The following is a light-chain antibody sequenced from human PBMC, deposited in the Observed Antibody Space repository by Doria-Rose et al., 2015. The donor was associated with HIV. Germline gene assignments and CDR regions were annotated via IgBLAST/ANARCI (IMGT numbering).Light chain of an antibody. Sequence: QSALIQPASVSGPPGQSITISCTGTSSDVGSYNLVSWYQQYPGKAPNLMILEVSKLPAGISNRFSGSKSGNTTSLTISGLQAEDEADYYCYSYVGSSTVVFGGGTKLTVL. V-gene: IGLV2-23*02. CDR3: YSYVGSSTVV. J-gene: IGLJ3*02. CDR2: EVS. CDR1: SSDVGSYNL.